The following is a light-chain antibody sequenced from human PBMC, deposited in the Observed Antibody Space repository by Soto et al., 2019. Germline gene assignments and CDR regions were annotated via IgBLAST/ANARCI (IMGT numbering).Light chain of an antibody. CDR3: QQYGSSGT. V-gene: IGKV3-20*01. Sequence: EMAMTQSPATLSVSPGERATLSCRASQSVSSKLAWYQQKPGQAPRLLIYDASNRATGIPDRFSGSGSGTDFTLTISRLEPEDFAVYYCQQYGSSGTFGQGTKVDIK. J-gene: IGKJ1*01. CDR2: DAS. CDR1: QSVSSK.